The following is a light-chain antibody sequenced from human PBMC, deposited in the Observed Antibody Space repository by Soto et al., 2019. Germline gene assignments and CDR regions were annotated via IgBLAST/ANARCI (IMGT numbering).Light chain of an antibody. CDR3: ASWDDSLNGVV. CDR1: SSNIGSNT. J-gene: IGLJ2*01. V-gene: IGLV1-44*01. CDR2: SNN. Sequence: QSVLTQPPSASGTPGQRVTISCSGSSSNIGSNTVNWYQQLPGTAPKLLIYSNNQRPSGVPDRFSGSKSGTSASLAISRLQSEDEADYYCASWDDSLNGVVFGGGTKDTVL.